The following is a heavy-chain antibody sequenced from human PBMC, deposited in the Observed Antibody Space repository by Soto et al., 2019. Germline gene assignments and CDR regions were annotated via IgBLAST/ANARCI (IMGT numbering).Heavy chain of an antibody. V-gene: IGHV4-31*03. D-gene: IGHD3-22*01. CDR3: AVPTYNYYASSGYYSFWFDP. CDR2: IYYSGST. J-gene: IGHJ5*02. CDR1: DGSISGGGYY. Sequence: SETQSLTCTVSDGSISGGGYYCSRIRQHPGKGLDWIGYIYYSGSTYYNPSLKSRVTISVDTSKNQFSLKLSSVTAADTAVYYCAVPTYNYYASSGYYSFWFDPWGQGTLATVSS.